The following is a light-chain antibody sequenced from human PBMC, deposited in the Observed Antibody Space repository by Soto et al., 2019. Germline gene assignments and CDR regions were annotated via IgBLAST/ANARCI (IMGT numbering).Light chain of an antibody. Sequence: QSALTQPPSASGSPGQSVTISCTGTSSDVGGYNSVSWYQHHPGKAPKLMIYEVSKRTSGVPDRFSGSKSANTASLTVSGLLAEDEANYYCSSYAGSNNYVFGTGTKVTVL. CDR2: EVS. CDR1: SSDVGGYNS. J-gene: IGLJ1*01. CDR3: SSYAGSNNYV. V-gene: IGLV2-8*01.